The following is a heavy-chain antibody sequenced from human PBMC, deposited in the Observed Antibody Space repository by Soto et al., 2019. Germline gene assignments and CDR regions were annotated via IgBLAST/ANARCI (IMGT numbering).Heavy chain of an antibody. V-gene: IGHV3-30-3*01. Sequence: QVQLVESGGGVVQPGRSLRLSCAASGFTFSIYAMHWVRQAPGKGLEWVAVISYDGSNKYYADSVKGRFTISRDNSKNTLYLQMKSLRAEDMAVYYCARDPLPYSSGGAAFDIWGQVTMVTLSS. CDR1: GFTFSIYA. J-gene: IGHJ3*02. CDR2: ISYDGSNK. D-gene: IGHD6-19*01. CDR3: ARDPLPYSSGGAAFDI.